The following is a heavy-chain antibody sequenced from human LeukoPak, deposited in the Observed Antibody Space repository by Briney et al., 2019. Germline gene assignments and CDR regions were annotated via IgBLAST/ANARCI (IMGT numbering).Heavy chain of an antibody. CDR3: AKETVYYDILTGFDY. V-gene: IGHV3-23*01. D-gene: IGHD3-9*01. J-gene: IGHJ4*02. Sequence: GGSLRLSCAASGFTFSSYAMSWVRQAPGKGLEWVSAISGSGGSTYYADSVKGRFTISRDNSKNALYLQMNSLRAEDTAVYYCAKETVYYDILTGFDYWGQGTLVTVSS. CDR1: GFTFSSYA. CDR2: ISGSGGST.